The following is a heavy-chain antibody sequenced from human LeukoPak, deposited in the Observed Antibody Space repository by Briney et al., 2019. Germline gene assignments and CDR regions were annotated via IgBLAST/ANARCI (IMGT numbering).Heavy chain of an antibody. Sequence: PGGSLRLSCAASGFTFSTYSMNWVRQAPGKGLEWVSYISSLSGTIYYADSVKGRFTISRDNAKNSLYLQMNSLRAEDTAVYYCARDHSVVVSNWFDPWGQGTLVTVSS. CDR2: ISSLSGTI. CDR1: GFTFSTYS. CDR3: ARDHSVVVSNWFDP. V-gene: IGHV3-48*01. J-gene: IGHJ5*02. D-gene: IGHD2-15*01.